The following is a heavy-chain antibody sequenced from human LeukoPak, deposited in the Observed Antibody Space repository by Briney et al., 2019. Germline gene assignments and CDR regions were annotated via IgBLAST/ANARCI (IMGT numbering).Heavy chain of an antibody. CDR2: IYSSGSS. CDR3: VRDRGYCSSINCYYYFDY. J-gene: IGHJ4*02. V-gene: IGHV4-4*07. Sequence: SETLSLTCAVSGYSISSGYYWGWIRQPAGKGLEWIGRIYSSGSSNYNPSLKRRVTMSVDTSKNQFSLKLSSVTAADTAVYYCVRDRGYCSSINCYYYFDYWGQGTLVTVSS. D-gene: IGHD2-2*01. CDR1: GYSISSGYY.